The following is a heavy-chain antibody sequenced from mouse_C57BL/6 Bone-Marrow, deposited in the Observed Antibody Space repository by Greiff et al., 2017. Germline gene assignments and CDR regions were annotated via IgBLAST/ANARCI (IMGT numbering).Heavy chain of an antibody. CDR1: GYSITSGYY. CDR2: ISYDGSN. V-gene: IGHV3-6*01. J-gene: IGHJ3*01. CDR3: AREDDGYYVRFAY. D-gene: IGHD2-3*01. Sequence: VQLKESGPGLVKPSQSLSLTCSVTGYSITSGYYWNWIRQFPGNKLEWMGYISYDGSNNYNPSLKNRISITRDTSKNQFFLKLNSVTTEDTATYYCAREDDGYYVRFAYWGQGTLVTVSA.